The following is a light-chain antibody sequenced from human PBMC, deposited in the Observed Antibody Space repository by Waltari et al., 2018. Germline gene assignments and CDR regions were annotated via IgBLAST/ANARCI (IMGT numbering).Light chain of an antibody. Sequence: IQMTQSPSTLSASVGDRVTITCRASQSVRTYLALYQQKPGKVPKLLIYKAATLETGGPSRFSGSGSETEFTLTIASLQPDDFGTYYCQQYNTYSWTFGQGTEVDIK. CDR1: QSVRTY. V-gene: IGKV1-5*03. J-gene: IGKJ1*01. CDR3: QQYNTYSWT. CDR2: KAA.